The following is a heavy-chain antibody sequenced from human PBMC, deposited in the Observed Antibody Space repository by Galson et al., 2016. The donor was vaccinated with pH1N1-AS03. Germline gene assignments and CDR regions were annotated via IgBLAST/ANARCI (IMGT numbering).Heavy chain of an antibody. Sequence: SVKVSCKASGYIFTGFYVHWVRQAPGQGLEWMGWINPNNGVTNYAQKFQDWVTMTGDTSISPAYMEPYGLKSDDTAVYYCARDPRGPCSSATCATTYYFGMDVWGQGTTVIVSS. CDR2: INPNNGVT. CDR3: ARDPRGPCSSATCATTYYFGMDV. V-gene: IGHV1-2*04. CDR1: GYIFTGFY. D-gene: IGHD1-26*01. J-gene: IGHJ6*02.